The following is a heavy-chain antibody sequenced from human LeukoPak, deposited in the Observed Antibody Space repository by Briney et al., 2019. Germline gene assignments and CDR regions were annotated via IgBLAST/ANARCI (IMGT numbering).Heavy chain of an antibody. D-gene: IGHD2-2*01. CDR2: IKEDGSAK. V-gene: IGHV3-7*03. CDR3: AKLGYCSSTSCYGSHYFDY. CDR1: GFTFSSYW. J-gene: IGHJ4*02. Sequence: PGGSLRLSCAASGFTFSSYWMSWVRQAPGKGLEWVANIKEDGSAKYYVDSVKGRFTISRDNAKNSLYLQMNSLRAEDTALYYCAKLGYCSSTSCYGSHYFDYWGQGTLVTVSS.